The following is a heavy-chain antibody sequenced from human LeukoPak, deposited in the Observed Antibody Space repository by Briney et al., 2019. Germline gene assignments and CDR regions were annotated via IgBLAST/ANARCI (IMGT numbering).Heavy chain of an antibody. CDR3: AELGITMIGGV. CDR1: GFTFSSYS. Sequence: PGGSLRLSCAASGFTFSSYSMNWVRQAPGKGLEWVSSISSSSSYIYYADSVKGRFTISRDNAKNSLYLQMNSLRAAETAVYYCAELGITMIGGVWGKGTTVTISS. J-gene: IGHJ6*04. CDR2: ISSSSSYI. V-gene: IGHV3-21*01. D-gene: IGHD3-10*02.